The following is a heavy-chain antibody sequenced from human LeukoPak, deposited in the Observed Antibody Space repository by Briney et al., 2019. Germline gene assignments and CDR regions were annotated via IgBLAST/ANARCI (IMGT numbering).Heavy chain of an antibody. J-gene: IGHJ4*02. CDR3: VKGGWIHILDS. D-gene: IGHD5-18*01. CDR1: GSAFSSYW. Sequence: GGSLRLSCTASGSAFSSYWMTWVRQAPGKGLEWVANIKHDGNEKYYVDSVVGRLTISRDNAKNSLFLQMNNVRVEDMAVYYCVKGGWIHILDSWGQGTLVTVSS. V-gene: IGHV3-7*01. CDR2: IKHDGNEK.